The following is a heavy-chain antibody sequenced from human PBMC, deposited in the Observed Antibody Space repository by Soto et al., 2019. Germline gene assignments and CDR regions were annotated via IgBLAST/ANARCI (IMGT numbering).Heavy chain of an antibody. Sequence: GASVKVSCKASGYTFTSYDINWVRQDTGQGLEWMGWMNPNSGNTGYAQKFQGRVTMTRNTSISTAYMELSSLRSEDTAVYYCARGLRSLRYFDWSNLGYYFDYWGQGTLVTVSS. D-gene: IGHD3-9*01. CDR3: ARGLRSLRYFDWSNLGYYFDY. CDR2: MNPNSGNT. V-gene: IGHV1-8*01. J-gene: IGHJ4*02. CDR1: GYTFTSYD.